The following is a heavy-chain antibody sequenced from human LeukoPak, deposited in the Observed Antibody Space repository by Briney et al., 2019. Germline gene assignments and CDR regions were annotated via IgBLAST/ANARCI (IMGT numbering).Heavy chain of an antibody. Sequence: GGSLRLSCAASGFTFSDYYMSWIRQAPGKGLEWVAVISYDGSNKYYADSVKGRFTISRDNSKNTLYLQMNSLRAEDTAVYYCAHYGDEYYFDYWGQGTLVTVSS. CDR3: AHYGDEYYFDY. CDR2: ISYDGSNK. V-gene: IGHV3-30*03. CDR1: GFTFSDYY. D-gene: IGHD4-17*01. J-gene: IGHJ4*02.